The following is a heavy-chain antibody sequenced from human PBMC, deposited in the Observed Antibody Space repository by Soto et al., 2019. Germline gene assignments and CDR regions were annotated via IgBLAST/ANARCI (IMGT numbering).Heavy chain of an antibody. J-gene: IGHJ4*02. CDR3: ARGQEGVVATH. D-gene: IGHD5-12*01. V-gene: IGHV4-34*01. Sequence: QVQLQQWGAGLLKPSETLSLTCVVHGGSLSGYYWSWIRQPPGKGLEWIGEIKDGGLTNYSPSLKSRATISADTPKNQFSLKLHSVTAADRAVYYCARGQEGVVATHWDQGTLVTVSS. CDR1: GGSLSGYY. CDR2: IKDGGLT.